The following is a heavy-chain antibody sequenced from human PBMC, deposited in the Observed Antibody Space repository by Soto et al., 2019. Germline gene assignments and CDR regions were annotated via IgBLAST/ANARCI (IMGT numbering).Heavy chain of an antibody. CDR3: ATPQQYYYYESSGYVF. CDR2: ISSSSSYI. V-gene: IGHV3-21*01. J-gene: IGHJ4*02. Sequence: EVQLVESGGGLVKPGGSLRLSCAASGFTFSIYSMNGVRQAPWKGLKWVSSISSSSSYIYYADSVKGRFTISRDNAKNSLYLQMNSLIAEDTSVYYCATPQQYYYYESSGYVFCGQGTLVTVSS. D-gene: IGHD3-22*01. CDR1: GFTFSIYS.